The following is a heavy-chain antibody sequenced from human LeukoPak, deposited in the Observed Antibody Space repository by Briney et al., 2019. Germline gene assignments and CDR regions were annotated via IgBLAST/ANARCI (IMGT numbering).Heavy chain of an antibody. J-gene: IGHJ4*02. D-gene: IGHD3-10*01. CDR2: IRYDGSNK. CDR3: AKRHYYASGSPLYYFDY. CDR1: GFTFSSYG. Sequence: GGSLRLSCAASGFTFSSYGMHWVRQAPGKGLEWVAFIRYDGSNKYYADSVKGRFTISRDNSKNTLFLQMNSLRAEDTAVYYCAKRHYYASGSPLYYFDYWGQGTLVTVSS. V-gene: IGHV3-30*02.